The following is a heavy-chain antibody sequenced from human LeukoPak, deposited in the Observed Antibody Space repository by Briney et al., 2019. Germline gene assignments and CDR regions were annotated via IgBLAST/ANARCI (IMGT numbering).Heavy chain of an antibody. Sequence: ASVKVSCKASGYTFTDYHMHWVRQAPGQGLEWMGWINPNSGGINYAQKFQGRVTMTRDTSISTAYMELSRLRSDDTAVYYCARDLKQWLVTVSWFDPWGQGTLVTVSS. V-gene: IGHV1-2*02. CDR3: ARDLKQWLVTVSWFDP. D-gene: IGHD6-19*01. J-gene: IGHJ5*02. CDR2: INPNSGGI. CDR1: GYTFTDYH.